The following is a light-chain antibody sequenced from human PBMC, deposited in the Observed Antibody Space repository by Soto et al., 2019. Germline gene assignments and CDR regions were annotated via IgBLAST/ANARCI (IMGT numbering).Light chain of an antibody. V-gene: IGLV2-8*01. CDR1: SGDVGGYNY. CDR3: SSYAGSSNV. J-gene: IGLJ1*01. CDR2: EVN. Sequence: LTQPPSASGSPGQSVAISCTGTSGDVGGYNYVSWYQQHPGKAPKLMIYEVNKRPSGVPDRFSGSKSGNTASLTVSGLQAEDEADYYCSSYAGSSNVFGTGTKVTVL.